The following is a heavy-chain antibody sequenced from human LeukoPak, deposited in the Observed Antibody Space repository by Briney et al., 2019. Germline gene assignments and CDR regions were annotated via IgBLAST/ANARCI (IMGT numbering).Heavy chain of an antibody. CDR1: GYSFNTYW. J-gene: IGHJ5*02. Sequence: GEALKISCRGSGYSFNTYWIGWVRQKPGKGLEWMGIIYPGDSATRYSPSFQGQVTMSADKSINTAYLQWTSLKASDTAMYYCARRQGCSSTSCPPDSWGQGTLVTVSS. V-gene: IGHV5-51*01. D-gene: IGHD2-2*01. CDR2: IYPGDSAT. CDR3: ARRQGCSSTSCPPDS.